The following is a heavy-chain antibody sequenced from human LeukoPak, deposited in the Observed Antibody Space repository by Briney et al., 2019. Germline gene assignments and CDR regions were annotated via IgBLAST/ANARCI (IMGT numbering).Heavy chain of an antibody. V-gene: IGHV1-69*06. CDR3: ARGAAARPQIYYYYYMDV. J-gene: IGHJ6*03. CDR1: GGTFNNYT. D-gene: IGHD6-6*01. CDR2: IIPIFGTA. Sequence: EASVKVSCKASGGTFNNYTISWVRQAPGQGLEWMGGIIPIFGTANYAQKFQDRVTIIADKFTSTAYMELSSLRSEDTAVYYCARGAAARPQIYYYYYMDVWGKGTTVTVSS.